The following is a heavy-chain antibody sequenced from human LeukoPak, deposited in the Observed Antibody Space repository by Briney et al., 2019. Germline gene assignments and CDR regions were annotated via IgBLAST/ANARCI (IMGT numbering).Heavy chain of an antibody. Sequence: SETLSLTCTVSGGSISSGGYSWSWIRQHPGKGLEWIGYIYYSGSTYYNPSLKSRVTISVDTSKNQFSLKLSSVTAADTAVYYCARDHPLPDDAFDIWGQGTMVTVSS. V-gene: IGHV4-31*03. J-gene: IGHJ3*02. CDR2: IYYSGST. CDR3: ARDHPLPDDAFDI. CDR1: GGSISSGGYS. D-gene: IGHD1-14*01.